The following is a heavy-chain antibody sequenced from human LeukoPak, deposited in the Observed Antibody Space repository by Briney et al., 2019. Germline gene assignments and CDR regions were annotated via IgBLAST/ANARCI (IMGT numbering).Heavy chain of an antibody. D-gene: IGHD1-26*01. V-gene: IGHV3-23*01. Sequence: GSLRLSCAASGFTFSSYSMSWVRQAPGKGLEWVSAISGSGGSTYYADSVKGRFTISRDNSKNTLYLQMNSLRAEDTAVYYCAKGGESGSYSHFDYWGQGTLVTVSS. CDR3: AKGGESGSYSHFDY. J-gene: IGHJ4*02. CDR2: ISGSGGST. CDR1: GFTFSSYS.